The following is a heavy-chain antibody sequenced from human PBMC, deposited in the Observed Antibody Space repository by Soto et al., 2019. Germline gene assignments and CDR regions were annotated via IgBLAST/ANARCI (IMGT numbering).Heavy chain of an antibody. J-gene: IGHJ6*03. CDR1: EFTFSGRS. CDR3: ARGWFYPDV. CDR2: IDKVGTDS. Sequence: EVQLVESGGGLVQPGGSLRLSCAASEFTFSGRSVHWVRQAPGKGLVWVSGIDKVGTDSTYADAVKGRFTSSRDNGKNTVYLQMTSLRVDDTAVYYCARGWFYPDVWGNGTTVTVSS. D-gene: IGHD3-10*01. V-gene: IGHV3-74*01.